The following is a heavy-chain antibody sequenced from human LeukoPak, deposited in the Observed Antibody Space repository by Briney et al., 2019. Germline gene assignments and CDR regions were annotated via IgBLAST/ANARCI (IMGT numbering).Heavy chain of an antibody. V-gene: IGHV3-7*01. J-gene: IGHJ3*02. CDR2: IKQDGSEK. Sequence: GGSLRLSCAASGFTFSSYWMSWVRQAPGKGLEWVANIKQDGSEKYYVDSVKGRFTISRDNAKNSLYPQMNSLRAEDTAVYYCARNTITMIVGYAFDIWGQGTMVTVSS. CDR1: GFTFSSYW. CDR3: ARNTITMIVGYAFDI. D-gene: IGHD3-22*01.